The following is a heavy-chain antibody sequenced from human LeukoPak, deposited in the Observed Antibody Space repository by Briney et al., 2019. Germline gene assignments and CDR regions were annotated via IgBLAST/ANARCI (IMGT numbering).Heavy chain of an antibody. D-gene: IGHD2-2*01. CDR2: IYHSGST. CDR3: ARDGEGRCSSTSCYGRYYYYMDV. Sequence: SETLSLTCAVSGGSISSSNWWSWVRPPPGKGLEWIGEIYHSGSTNYNPSLKSRVTISVDTSKNQFSLKLSSVTAADTAVYYCARDGEGRCSSTSCYGRYYYYMDVWGKGTTVTVSS. CDR1: GGSISSSNW. J-gene: IGHJ6*03. V-gene: IGHV4-4*02.